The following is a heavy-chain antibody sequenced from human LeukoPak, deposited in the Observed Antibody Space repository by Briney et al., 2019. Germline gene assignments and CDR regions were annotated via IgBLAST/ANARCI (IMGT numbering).Heavy chain of an antibody. CDR3: AKSGTYDYVFNWFDP. CDR2: ISGSGGST. J-gene: IGHJ5*02. D-gene: IGHD3-16*01. CDR1: GFTFSSYA. Sequence: GGSLRLSCAASGFTFSSYAMSWVRQAPGKGLEWVSAISGSGGSTYYADSVKGRFTISRDNSKNTLYLQMNSLRAEDTAVYYCAKSGTYDYVFNWFDPWGQGTLVTVSS. V-gene: IGHV3-23*01.